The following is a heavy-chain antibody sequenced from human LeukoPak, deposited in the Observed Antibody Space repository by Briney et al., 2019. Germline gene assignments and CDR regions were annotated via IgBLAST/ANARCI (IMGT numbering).Heavy chain of an antibody. J-gene: IGHJ4*02. V-gene: IGHV3-23*01. CDR1: GFIFSSYG. CDR3: AKDCSF. CDR2: TSGSGGAT. D-gene: IGHD2-15*01. Sequence: PGRSLRLSCAASGFIFSSYGMHWVRQAPGKGLEWVSATSGSGGATYYADSVKGRFTISRDNSRNTLYLQMNSLRTEDTAVYYCAKDCSFWGQGTLVTVSS.